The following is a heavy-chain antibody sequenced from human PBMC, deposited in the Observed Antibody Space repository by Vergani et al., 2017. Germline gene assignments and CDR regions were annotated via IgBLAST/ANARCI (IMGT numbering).Heavy chain of an antibody. Sequence: QVQLQESGPGLVKPSQTLSLTCTVSGGSISSGSYYWSWIRQPAGKGLEWIGRIYTSGSTYYNPSLKSRVTISVDTSKNQFSLKLSSVTAADTAVYYCARDLGGIVVVPAALNYYYYGMDVWGQGTTVTVSS. J-gene: IGHJ6*02. CDR1: GGSISSGSYY. D-gene: IGHD2-2*01. CDR3: ARDLGGIVVVPAALNYYYYGMDV. V-gene: IGHV4-61*02. CDR2: IYTSGST.